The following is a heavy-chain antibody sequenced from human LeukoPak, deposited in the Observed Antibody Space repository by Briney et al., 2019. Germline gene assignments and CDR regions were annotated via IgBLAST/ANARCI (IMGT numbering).Heavy chain of an antibody. CDR2: IYYSGST. Sequence: SETLSLTCTVSGGSISSYYWSWIRQPPGKGLEWIGYIYYSGSTNYNPSLKSRVTISVDTSKNQFSLKLSSVTAADTAVYYCAIVSLDPTPYFDYWGQGTLVTVSS. J-gene: IGHJ4*02. V-gene: IGHV4-59*01. CDR1: GGSISSYY. CDR3: AIVSLDPTPYFDY.